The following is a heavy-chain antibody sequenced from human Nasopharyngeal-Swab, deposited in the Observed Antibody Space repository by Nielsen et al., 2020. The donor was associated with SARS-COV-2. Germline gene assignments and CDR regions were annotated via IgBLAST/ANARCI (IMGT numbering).Heavy chain of an antibody. J-gene: IGHJ4*02. V-gene: IGHV3-49*04. CDR2: IRSKAYGGTT. Sequence: GGSLRLSCTASGFTFGDYAMSWVRQAPGKGLEWVGFIRSKAYGGTTEYAASVKGRFTISRDDSKSIAYLQMNSLKTEDTAVYYCTRDLYSSSWGDYFDYWGQGTLVTVPS. CDR3: TRDLYSSSWGDYFDY. CDR1: GFTFGDYA. D-gene: IGHD6-13*01.